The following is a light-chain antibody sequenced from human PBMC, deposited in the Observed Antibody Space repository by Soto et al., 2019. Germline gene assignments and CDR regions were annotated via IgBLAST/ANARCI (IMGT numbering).Light chain of an antibody. CDR2: GAS. J-gene: IGKJ1*01. CDR3: QQYYTYST. Sequence: PFTLSASVGDTVTFTCRASQSVSGWLAWYQQKPGKAPNLLISGASNLESGVPSRFSGSGSGTEFTLTISSLQPDDFSSYYCQQYYTYSTFGQGTKVDIK. CDR1: QSVSGW. V-gene: IGKV1-5*01.